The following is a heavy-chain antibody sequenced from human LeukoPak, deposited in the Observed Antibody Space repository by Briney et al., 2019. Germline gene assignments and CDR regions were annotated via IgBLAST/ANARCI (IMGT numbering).Heavy chain of an antibody. CDR3: ARHGSKLVGPSTIYFDK. J-gene: IGHJ4*02. Sequence: SETLSLTCTVSGGSINNNYWSWIRQPPGKELEWIGYIYSGGTTSYNPSLESRVTISVDTSNNQFSLKLYSVTAADTAVYFCARHGSKLVGPSTIYFDKWGQGILVTVSS. V-gene: IGHV4-4*09. CDR2: IYSGGTT. D-gene: IGHD1-26*01. CDR1: GGSINNNY.